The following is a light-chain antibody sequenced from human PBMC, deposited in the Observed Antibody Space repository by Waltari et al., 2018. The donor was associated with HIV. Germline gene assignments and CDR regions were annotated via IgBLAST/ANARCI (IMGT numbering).Light chain of an antibody. V-gene: IGLV1-44*01. CDR3: AAWDDRLNGWV. CDR1: SPNIGINP. Sequence: QSVLTQPPSASGTPGQRVTISCSGSSPNIGINPVNWYQPLPGTAPKLLIYSSNQRPSGVPDRFSGSKSGTSASLAISGLQSEDEADYYCAAWDDRLNGWVFGGGTKLTVL. J-gene: IGLJ3*02. CDR2: SSN.